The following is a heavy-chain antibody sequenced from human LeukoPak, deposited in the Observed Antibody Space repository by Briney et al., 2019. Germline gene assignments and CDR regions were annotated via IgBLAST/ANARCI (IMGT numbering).Heavy chain of an antibody. V-gene: IGHV3-48*03. J-gene: IGHJ6*01. CDR2: ISSSGSTI. CDR1: GGSISSYY. CDR3: ARWYYYYGMDV. Sequence: LSLTCTVSGGSISSYYWSWVRQAPGKGLEWVSYISSSGSTIYYADSVKGRFTISRDNAKNSLYLQMNSLRAEDTAVYYCARWYYYYGMDVWGQGITVTVSS.